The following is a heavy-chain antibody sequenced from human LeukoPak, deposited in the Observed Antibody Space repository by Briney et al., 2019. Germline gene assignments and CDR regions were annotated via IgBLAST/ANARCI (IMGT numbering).Heavy chain of an antibody. J-gene: IGHJ4*02. D-gene: IGHD3-10*01. CDR2: IYHSGST. Sequence: PSETLSLTCTVSGYSISSGYYWGWIRQPPGKGLEWIGSIYHSGSTYYNPSLKSRVTISVDTSKNQFSLKLSSVTAADTAVYYCARIHYGSGNLGFDYWGQGTLVTVSS. CDR3: ARIHYGSGNLGFDY. CDR1: GYSISSGYY. V-gene: IGHV4-38-2*02.